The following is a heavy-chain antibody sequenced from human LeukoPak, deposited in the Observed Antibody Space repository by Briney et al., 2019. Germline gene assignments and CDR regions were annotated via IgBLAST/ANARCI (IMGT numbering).Heavy chain of an antibody. J-gene: IGHJ4*02. V-gene: IGHV3-43*02. D-gene: IGHD6-19*01. CDR2: ISGDGGST. CDR3: ARESETSGWYDY. Sequence: GGSLRLSCAAPGFIFDNYAIHWVRQAPGKGLEWVSLISGDGGSTFYADSVRGQFTISRDNTRKSLSLQMSSLRSEDTALYYCARESETSGWYDYWGQGTLVTVSS. CDR1: GFIFDNYA.